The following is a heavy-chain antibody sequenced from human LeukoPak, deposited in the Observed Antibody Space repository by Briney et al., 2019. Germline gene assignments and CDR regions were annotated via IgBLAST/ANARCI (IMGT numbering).Heavy chain of an antibody. D-gene: IGHD2-2*01. CDR2: IKSKTDGGTT. V-gene: IGHV3-15*01. J-gene: IGHJ6*02. CDR1: GFTVSSNY. CDR3: TTPEGAAALRGSYGMDV. Sequence: GGSLRLSCAASGFTVSSNYMSWVRQAPGKGLEWVGRIKSKTDGGTTDYAAPEKGRFTISRDDSKNTMYLQMNSLTTEDTAVYYCTTPEGAAALRGSYGMDVWGQGTTVTVSS.